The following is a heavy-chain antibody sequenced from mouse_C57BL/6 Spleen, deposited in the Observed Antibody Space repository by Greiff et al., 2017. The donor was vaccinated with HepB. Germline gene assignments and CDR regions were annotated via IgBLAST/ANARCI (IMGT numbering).Heavy chain of an antibody. Sequence: DVQLVESGGGLVKPGGSLKLSCAASGFTFSSYAMSWVRQTPEKRLEWVATISDGGSYTYYPDNVKGRFTISRDNAKNNLYLQMSHLKFEDTAMYYCARRTLDYWGQGTTLTVSS. CDR3: ARRTLDY. V-gene: IGHV5-4*01. CDR2: ISDGGSYT. CDR1: GFTFSSYA. J-gene: IGHJ2*01.